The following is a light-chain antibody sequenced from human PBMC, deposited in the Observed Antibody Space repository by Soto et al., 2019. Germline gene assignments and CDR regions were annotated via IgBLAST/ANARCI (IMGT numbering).Light chain of an antibody. V-gene: IGKV1-27*01. CDR2: AAS. J-gene: IGKJ4*01. CDR3: QKYNSAPLT. CDR1: QSISSY. Sequence: MTQSPATLSVSPGERATLSCRASQSISSYLNWYQQKPGKAPKLLIYAASTLQAGVPSRFSGSGSGTDFTLTISSLQPEDVAAYYCQKYNSAPLTFGGGTKVDIK.